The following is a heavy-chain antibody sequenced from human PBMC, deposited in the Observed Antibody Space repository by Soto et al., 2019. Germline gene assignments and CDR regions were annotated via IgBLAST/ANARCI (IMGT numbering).Heavy chain of an antibody. V-gene: IGHV3-23*01. CDR3: AKDRSTYYLVPPFDP. D-gene: IGHD3-10*01. J-gene: IGHJ5*02. CDR1: GFTFSSYA. Sequence: EVQLLESGGGLVQPGGSLRLSCAASGFTFSSYAMSWGRQAPGKGLEWVSAIRGSGGSTDYADSVKGRFTISRENSKNTLYLQMNSLRAEDTAVYYCAKDRSTYYLVPPFDPWGQGPRVTVSS. CDR2: IRGSGGST.